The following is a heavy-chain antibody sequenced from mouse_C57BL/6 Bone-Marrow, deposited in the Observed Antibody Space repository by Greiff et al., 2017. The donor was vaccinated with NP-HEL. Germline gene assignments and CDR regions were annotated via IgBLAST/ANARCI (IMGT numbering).Heavy chain of an antibody. J-gene: IGHJ2*01. V-gene: IGHV1-64*01. CDR1: GYTFTSYW. CDR2: IHPNSGST. CDR3: ATWGYDGYDY. D-gene: IGHD2-3*01. Sequence: VQLKQPGAELVKPGASVKLSCKASGYTFTSYWMHWVKQRPGQGLEWIGMIHPNSGSTNYNEKFKSKATLTVDKSSSTAYMQLSSLTSEDSAVYYCATWGYDGYDYWGQGTTLTVSS.